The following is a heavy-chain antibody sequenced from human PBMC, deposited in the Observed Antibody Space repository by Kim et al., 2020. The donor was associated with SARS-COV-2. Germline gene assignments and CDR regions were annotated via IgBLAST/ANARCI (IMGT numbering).Heavy chain of an antibody. CDR1: GGSISSSSYY. Sequence: SETLSLTCTVSGGSISSSSYYWGWIRQPPGKGLEWIGSIYYSGSTYYNPSLKSRVTISVDTSKNQFSLKLSSVTAADTAVYYCAKIETRSAQADYWGQGTLVTVSS. V-gene: IGHV4-39*01. J-gene: IGHJ4*02. CDR2: IYYSGST. CDR3: AKIETRSAQADY.